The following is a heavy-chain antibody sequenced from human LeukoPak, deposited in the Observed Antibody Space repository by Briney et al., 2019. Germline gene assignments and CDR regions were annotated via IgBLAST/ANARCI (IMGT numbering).Heavy chain of an antibody. Sequence: SETLSLTCTVSGGSISSYYWSWIRQPPGKGLEWIGYIYYSGSTNYNPSLKSRVTISVDTSKNQFSLKLSSVTAADTAVYYCARDRAHSCSGGSCYSPGNWFDPWGQGTLVTVSS. CDR3: ARDRAHSCSGGSCYSPGNWFDP. CDR1: GGSISSYY. CDR2: IYYSGST. V-gene: IGHV4-59*12. D-gene: IGHD2-15*01. J-gene: IGHJ5*02.